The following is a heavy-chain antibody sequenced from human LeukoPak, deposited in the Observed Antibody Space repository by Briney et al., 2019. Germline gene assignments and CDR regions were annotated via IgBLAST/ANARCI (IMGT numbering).Heavy chain of an antibody. Sequence: PGGSLRLSCAASGFTFSSYAMSWVRQAPGKGLEWVSAISGSGGSTYYADSVKGRFTISRDNSKNTLYLQMNSLRAEDTAVYYCARGGWGDNSWNGPTINWVNPWGQGTLVTVSS. CDR2: ISGSGGST. CDR1: GFTFSSYA. CDR3: ARGGWGDNSWNGPTINWVNP. V-gene: IGHV3-23*01. D-gene: IGHD3-3*01. J-gene: IGHJ5*02.